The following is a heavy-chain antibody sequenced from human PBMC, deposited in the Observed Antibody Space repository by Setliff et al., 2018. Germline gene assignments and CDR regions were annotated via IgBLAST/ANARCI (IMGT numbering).Heavy chain of an antibody. D-gene: IGHD5-18*01. CDR2: INTGNGNT. J-gene: IGHJ4*02. CDR3: ARAPSVELVTIRTNSWFTY. V-gene: IGHV1-3*04. Sequence: ASVKVSCKASGYTFTSYAMHWVRQAPGQRLEWMGWINTGNGNTKYSQKFQGRFTITRDTSASTAYMELSSLRSEDTAVYYCARAPSVELVTIRTNSWFTYWGQGTLVTVSS. CDR1: GYTFTSYA.